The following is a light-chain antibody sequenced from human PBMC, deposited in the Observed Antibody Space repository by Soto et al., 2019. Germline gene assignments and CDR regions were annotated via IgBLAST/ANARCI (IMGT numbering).Light chain of an antibody. CDR1: QSVSRY. CDR3: QQRNDWRRGT. Sequence: EVVLTQSPVTLSLSPGERATLSCRTSQSVSRYLAWYQQKPGQAPRLLIYDASNRATGVPVRFSGSGSGTDFTLTISSLEPEDFAVYYCQQRNDWRRGTFGQGTRLEIK. V-gene: IGKV3-11*01. J-gene: IGKJ5*01. CDR2: DAS.